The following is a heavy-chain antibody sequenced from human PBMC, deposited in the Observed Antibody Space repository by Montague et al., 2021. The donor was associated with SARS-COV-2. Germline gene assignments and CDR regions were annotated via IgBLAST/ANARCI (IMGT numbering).Heavy chain of an antibody. CDR3: AHRRGLLLSDAFDI. CDR1: GSPLSTSGVG. D-gene: IGHD1-26*01. CDR2: IYWDDDK. V-gene: IGHV2-5*02. J-gene: IGHJ3*02. Sequence: PALVKPTQTLTLTCTFSGSPLSTSGVGVGWIRQPPGKALEWLALIYWDDDKRYSPSLKSRLTITKDTSKNQVVLTMTNMDPVDTATYYCAHRRGLLLSDAFDIWGQGTMVTVSS.